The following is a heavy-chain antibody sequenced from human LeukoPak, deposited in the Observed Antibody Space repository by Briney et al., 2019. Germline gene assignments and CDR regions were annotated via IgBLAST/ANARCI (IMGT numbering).Heavy chain of an antibody. CDR1: GFPLSTSGVG. V-gene: IGHV2-5*02. CDR2: IYWDDGK. CDR3: AHSTGDRLYYYYYYGMGV. D-gene: IGHD7-27*01. J-gene: IGHJ6*02. Sequence: SGPTLVKPTQTLTLTCTFSGFPLSTSGVGVGWIRQPPGKALEWLALIYWDDGKRYSPSLKSRLTITKDTSKNQVVLTMTNMDPVDTATYYCAHSTGDRLYYYYYYGMGVWGQGTTVTVSS.